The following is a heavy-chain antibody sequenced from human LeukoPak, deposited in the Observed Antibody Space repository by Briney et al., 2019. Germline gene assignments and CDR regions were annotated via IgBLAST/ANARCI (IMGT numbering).Heavy chain of an antibody. D-gene: IGHD5-24*01. CDR2: ISSSGST. Sequence: SETLSLTCTVSGGSISSRPYDWGWIRQPPGKGLEYIGSISSSGSTYYNPSLQSRVTISVDASKNQFSLNLGSVTAAETAVYYCARHLSQGDGNKRGSDYWGQGTLVTVSS. CDR3: ARHLSQGDGNKRGSDY. J-gene: IGHJ4*02. V-gene: IGHV4-39*01. CDR1: GGSISSRPYD.